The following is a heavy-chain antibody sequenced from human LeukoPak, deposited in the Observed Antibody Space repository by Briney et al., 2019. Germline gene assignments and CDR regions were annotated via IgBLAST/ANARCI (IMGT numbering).Heavy chain of an antibody. CDR1: GGTFSSYA. CDR3: ARGVVPAAMNWFDP. CDR2: IIPIFGTA. Sequence: ASVKVSCKASGGTFSSYAISWVRQAPGQGLEWMGGIIPIFGTANYAQKFQGRVTITADESTSTAYMELSSLRSEDTAVYYCARGVVPAAMNWFDPGGQGTLVTVSS. V-gene: IGHV1-69*13. D-gene: IGHD2-2*01. J-gene: IGHJ5*02.